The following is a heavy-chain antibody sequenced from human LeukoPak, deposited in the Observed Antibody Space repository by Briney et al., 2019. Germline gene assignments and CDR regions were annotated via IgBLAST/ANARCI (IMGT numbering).Heavy chain of an antibody. CDR1: GFTFSDYY. CDR3: ARLRRITGTTWFDP. J-gene: IGHJ5*02. V-gene: IGHV3-11*01. CDR2: ISSSGSTI. Sequence: GGSLRLSCAASGFTFSDYYMSWIRQAPGKGLEWVSYISSSGSTIYYADSVKGRFTISRDNAKNSLYPQMNSLRAEDTAVYYCARLRRITGTTWFDPWGQGTLVTVSS. D-gene: IGHD1-7*01.